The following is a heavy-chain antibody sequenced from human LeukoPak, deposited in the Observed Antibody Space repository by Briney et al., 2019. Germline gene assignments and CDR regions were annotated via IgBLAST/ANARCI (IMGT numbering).Heavy chain of an antibody. Sequence: SETLSLTCTVSGGSISSYYWSWIRQPPEKGLEWIGDIHHSGSTNYNPSLKSRVTISVDTSKNQFSLKLSPVTAADTAVYYCARHITRRYFDYWGQGTLVTVSS. CDR1: GGSISSYY. CDR3: ARHITRRYFDY. V-gene: IGHV4-59*08. D-gene: IGHD1-20*01. J-gene: IGHJ4*02. CDR2: IHHSGST.